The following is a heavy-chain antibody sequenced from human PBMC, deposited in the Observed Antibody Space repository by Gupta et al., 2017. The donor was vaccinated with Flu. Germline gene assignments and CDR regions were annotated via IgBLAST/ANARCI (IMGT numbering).Heavy chain of an antibody. CDR1: SYA. J-gene: IGHJ4*02. Sequence: SYAISWVRQDPGQGLEWMGGIIPIFGTANYAQKGQGRVTITADESTSTAYMELSRVRSEDTAVYYCAIDRSYGPNYYLDYWGQGTLVTVSS. CDR2: IIPIFGTA. CDR3: AIDRSYGPNYYLDY. D-gene: IGHD5-18*01. V-gene: IGHV1-69*01.